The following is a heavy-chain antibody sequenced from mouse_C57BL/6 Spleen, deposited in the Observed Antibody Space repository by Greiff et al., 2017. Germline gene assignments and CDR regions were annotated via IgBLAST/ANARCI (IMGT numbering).Heavy chain of an antibody. V-gene: IGHV1-64*01. Sequence: VQLQQPGAELVKPGASVKLSCKASGYTFTSYWMHWVKQRPGQGLEWIGMIHPNSGSTNYNEKFKSKATLTVDKSSSTAYMQLSSLTSEDSAVYYCARSPYYYGSSRGYAMDYWGQGTSVTVSS. J-gene: IGHJ4*01. CDR1: GYTFTSYW. CDR2: IHPNSGST. CDR3: ARSPYYYGSSRGYAMDY. D-gene: IGHD1-1*01.